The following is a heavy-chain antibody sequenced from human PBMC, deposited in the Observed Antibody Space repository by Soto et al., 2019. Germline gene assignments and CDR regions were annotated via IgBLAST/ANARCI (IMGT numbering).Heavy chain of an antibody. Sequence: GASVKVSCKASGYRFSSYGLNWLRQAPGQGPEWMGGINTSNGNTNSAQKFQGRLRVTTDTSTSTVFMELSSLTSDDTAVYFCARELGISPSAPLDYWGQGTLVTVSS. D-gene: IGHD2-21*01. CDR3: ARELGISPSAPLDY. CDR2: INTSNGNT. J-gene: IGHJ4*02. V-gene: IGHV1-18*01. CDR1: GYRFSSYG.